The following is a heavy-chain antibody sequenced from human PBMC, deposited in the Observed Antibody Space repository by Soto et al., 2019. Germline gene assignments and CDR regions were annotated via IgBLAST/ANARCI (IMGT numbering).Heavy chain of an antibody. Sequence: KESGPTLVKPTQTLTLTCTFSGFSLSTSGVGVGWIRQPPGKALEWLALIYWDDDKRYSPSLKSRLTITKDTSKNQVVLTMTNMDPVDTATYYCALKGEYCSGGSCYFDYWGQGTLVTVSS. V-gene: IGHV2-5*02. D-gene: IGHD2-15*01. CDR1: GFSLSTSGVG. J-gene: IGHJ4*02. CDR3: ALKGEYCSGGSCYFDY. CDR2: IYWDDDK.